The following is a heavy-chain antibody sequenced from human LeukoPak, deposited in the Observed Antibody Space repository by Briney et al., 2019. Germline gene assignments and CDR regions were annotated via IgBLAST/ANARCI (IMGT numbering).Heavy chain of an antibody. D-gene: IGHD4-17*01. J-gene: IGHJ4*02. Sequence: GGSLRLSCAASGFTFSSYWMTWIRQAPGKGLEWVANIKQDGSEKYYVDSVKGRFTISRDNAKNSLYLQMNSLRAEDTAVYYCAKRRTTVITMDYFDYWGQGTLVTVSS. CDR2: IKQDGSEK. CDR3: AKRRTTVITMDYFDY. V-gene: IGHV3-7*03. CDR1: GFTFSSYW.